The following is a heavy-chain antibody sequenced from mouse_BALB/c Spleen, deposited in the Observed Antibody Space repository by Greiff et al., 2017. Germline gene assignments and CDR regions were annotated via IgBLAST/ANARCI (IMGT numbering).Heavy chain of an antibody. Sequence: EVQLQQSGAELVKPGASVKLSCTASGFNIKDTYMHWVKQRPEQGLEWIGRIDPANGNTKYDPKFQGKATITADTSSNTAYLQLSSLTSEDTAVYYCARGCYYGSSLFAYWGQGTLVTVSA. V-gene: IGHV14-3*02. CDR3: ARGCYYGSSLFAY. D-gene: IGHD1-1*01. CDR2: IDPANGNT. J-gene: IGHJ3*01. CDR1: GFNIKDTY.